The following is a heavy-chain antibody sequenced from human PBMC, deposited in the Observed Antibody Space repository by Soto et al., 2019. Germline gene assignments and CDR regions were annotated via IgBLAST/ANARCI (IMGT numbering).Heavy chain of an antibody. CDR1: GYTFTSYY. V-gene: IGHV1-46*01. CDR2: INPSGGST. Sequence: QVQLVQSGAEVKKPGASVKVSCKASGYTFTSYYMHWVRQAPGQGLEWMGIINPSGGSTSYARKFQGRVTMTRDTSTSTVYMELSSLRSEDTAVYYCAREDPGGDGYNGPLDYWGQGTLVTVSS. D-gene: IGHD3-16*01. CDR3: AREDPGGDGYNGPLDY. J-gene: IGHJ4*02.